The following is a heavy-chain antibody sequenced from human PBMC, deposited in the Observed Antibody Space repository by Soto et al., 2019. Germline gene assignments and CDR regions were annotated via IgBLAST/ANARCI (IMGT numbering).Heavy chain of an antibody. D-gene: IGHD3-22*01. CDR2: ISGSGGST. V-gene: IGHV3-23*01. CDR3: AKDLPGSSGYYYGY. CDR1: GFTFSSYA. J-gene: IGHJ4*02. Sequence: GSLRLSGAASGFTFSSYAMSWVRQAPGKGLEWVSAISGSGGSTYYADSVKGRFTISRDNSKNTLYLQMNSLRAEDTAVYYCAKDLPGSSGYYYGYWGQGTLVTVSS.